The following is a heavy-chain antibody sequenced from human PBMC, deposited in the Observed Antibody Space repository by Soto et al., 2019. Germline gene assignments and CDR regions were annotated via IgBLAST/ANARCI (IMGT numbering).Heavy chain of an antibody. CDR3: AGRVVGTMVRGLDV. V-gene: IGHV4-4*02. D-gene: IGHD3-10*01. Sequence: SETLSLTCSVSVGSISSSNWWSFVRQPPGKGLEWIGEIYHSGSTNYNPSLKSRVTISVDKSKNQFSLKLSSVTAADTAVYYCAGRVVGTMVRGLDVWGQGTTVTVSS. J-gene: IGHJ6*02. CDR2: IYHSGST. CDR1: VGSISSSNW.